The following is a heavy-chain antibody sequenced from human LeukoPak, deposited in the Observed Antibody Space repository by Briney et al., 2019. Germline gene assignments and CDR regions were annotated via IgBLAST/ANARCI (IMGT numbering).Heavy chain of an antibody. Sequence: GESLKISFKGSGYSFTSYWIGWVRQMPGKGLEWMGIIYPSDSDTTYSPSFQGQVTISADKSISTAYLQWSSLKASDTAMYYCARQSRVQMVRGIISHYDYWGQGTLVTVSS. D-gene: IGHD3-10*01. J-gene: IGHJ4*02. CDR1: GYSFTSYW. CDR3: ARQSRVQMVRGIISHYDY. CDR2: IYPSDSDT. V-gene: IGHV5-51*01.